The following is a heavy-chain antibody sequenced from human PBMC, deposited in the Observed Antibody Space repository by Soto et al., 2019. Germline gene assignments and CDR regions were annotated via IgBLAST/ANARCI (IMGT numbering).Heavy chain of an antibody. D-gene: IGHD2-2*01. V-gene: IGHV3-7*01. CDR1: GFTFSNYW. Sequence: PGGSLRLSCAASGFTFSNYWMTWVRQAPGKGLEWVANIRQDGNEKYYVDSVKGRFTISRDNAKSSLYLHMDSLRVEDTAVYYCATGSRDVLVRGAWFDPWGQGTLVTVSS. J-gene: IGHJ5*02. CDR2: IRQDGNEK. CDR3: ATGSRDVLVRGAWFDP.